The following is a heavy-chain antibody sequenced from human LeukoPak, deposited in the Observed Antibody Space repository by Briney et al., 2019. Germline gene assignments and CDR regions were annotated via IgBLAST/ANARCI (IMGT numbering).Heavy chain of an antibody. D-gene: IGHD4-17*01. CDR3: AKEGGDYSYYYGMDV. V-gene: IGHV3-43*02. CDR2: ISGDGGST. CDR1: GFAFDDYA. Sequence: GGSLRLSCAASGFAFDDYAMHWVRQAPGKGLEWVSFISGDGGSTYHADSVNGRFIISRDNIKNSLYLQMNSLRTEDTAWYYCAKEGGDYSYYYGMDVWGQGTTVTVSS. J-gene: IGHJ6*02.